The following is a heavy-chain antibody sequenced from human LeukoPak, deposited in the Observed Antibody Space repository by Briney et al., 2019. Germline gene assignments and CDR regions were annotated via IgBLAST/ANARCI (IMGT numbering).Heavy chain of an antibody. CDR2: IIPIFGTA. CDR3: ARGGNWNYHY. V-gene: IGHV1-69*06. CDR1: GGTFSSYA. D-gene: IGHD1-7*01. Sequence: ASVKVSCKASGGTFSSYAISWVRQAPGQGLEWMGGIIPIFGTANYAQKFQGRVTITADTSTSTAYMELRSLRSDDTAVYYCARGGNWNYHYWGQGTLVTVSS. J-gene: IGHJ4*02.